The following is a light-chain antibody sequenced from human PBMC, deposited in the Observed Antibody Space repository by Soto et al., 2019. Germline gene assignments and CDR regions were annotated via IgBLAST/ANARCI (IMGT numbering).Light chain of an antibody. CDR2: SAS. CDR1: QNISSW. J-gene: IGKJ4*01. Sequence: DIQMTQSPSTLSASVGDRVTITCRASQNISSWLAWYQQQPGKAPELLIYSASGLESGVPSSFSGSGSGTGSSPTISSVQYDDFATYYCQDYNENSGLTFGGGTKVEIK. V-gene: IGKV1-5*03. CDR3: QDYNENSGLT.